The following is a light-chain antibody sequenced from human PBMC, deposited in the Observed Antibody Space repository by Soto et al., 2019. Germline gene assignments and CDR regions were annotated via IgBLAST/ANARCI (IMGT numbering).Light chain of an antibody. CDR3: QQDNNWPRT. J-gene: IGKJ1*01. CDR2: GPP. V-gene: IGKV3-15*01. CDR1: QSVNSN. Sequence: EIVMTQSPATLSVSPGERATLSCRASQSVNSNLAWYHQKPGQTPRLLFYGPPTMATVIPATFSASGSGTDFTLTISSLQSEAFAVYYCQQDNNWPRTFGQGTKVDIK.